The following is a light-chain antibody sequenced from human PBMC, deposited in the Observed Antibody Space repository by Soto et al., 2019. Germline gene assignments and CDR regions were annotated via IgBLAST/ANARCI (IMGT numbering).Light chain of an antibody. V-gene: IGKV1-5*01. J-gene: IGKJ1*01. Sequence: IQLTQSPSSLAASVGDRVTITCRASHSIGTWLAWYQQKSGRPPKALIYDASTLESGVPSRFSGSGSGTEFTLTISSLQSEDLALYYCQQYNDWPLTFGQGTKVDIK. CDR1: HSIGTW. CDR3: QQYNDWPLT. CDR2: DAS.